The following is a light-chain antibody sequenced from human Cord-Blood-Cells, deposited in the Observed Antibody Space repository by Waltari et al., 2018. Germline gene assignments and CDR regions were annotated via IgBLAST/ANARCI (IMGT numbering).Light chain of an antibody. CDR3: MIWPSNAWV. Sequence: QPVLPQPPSSSASPGESASLTRTLPSDINVGSYNIYWYQQKPGSPPRYHLYYYLDSDKGQGPGVPSLCSGSKDASTSTGVLLISGLQSEDEADYCGMIWPSNAWVFSGGTKLTVL. J-gene: IGLJ3*02. V-gene: IGLV5-37*01. CDR2: YYLDSDK. CDR1: SDINVGSYN.